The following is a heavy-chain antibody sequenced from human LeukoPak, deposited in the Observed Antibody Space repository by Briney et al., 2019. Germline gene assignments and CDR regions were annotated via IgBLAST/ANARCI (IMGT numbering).Heavy chain of an antibody. CDR2: INPNSGGT. CDR3: ARRCDTSSYYTYYFDY. D-gene: IGHD3-22*01. J-gene: IGHJ4*02. Sequence: ASVKVSCKASGYTFTAYYIHWVRQAPAQGLEWMGWINPNSGGTNYAQKFQGRVTMTRDTSISTAYMELSRLRSGDTAVYFCARRCDTSSYYTYYFDYWGQGTLVTVSS. V-gene: IGHV1-2*02. CDR1: GYTFTAYY.